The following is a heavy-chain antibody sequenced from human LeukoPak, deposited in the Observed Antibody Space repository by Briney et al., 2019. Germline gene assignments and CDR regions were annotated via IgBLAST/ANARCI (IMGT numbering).Heavy chain of an antibody. V-gene: IGHV4-59*12. J-gene: IGHJ3*02. CDR1: GGSISSYY. D-gene: IGHD6-13*01. CDR3: AISGAQQLVPAYAFDI. Sequence: PSETLSLTCTVSGGSISSYYWSWIRQPPGKGLEWIGYIYYSGSTNYNPSLKSRVTISVDTSRNQFSLKLSSVTAADTAVYYCAISGAQQLVPAYAFDIWGQGTMVTVSS. CDR2: IYYSGST.